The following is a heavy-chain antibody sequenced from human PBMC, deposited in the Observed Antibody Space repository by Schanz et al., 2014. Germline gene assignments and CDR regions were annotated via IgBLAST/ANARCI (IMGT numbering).Heavy chain of an antibody. CDR1: GFSISDHT. Sequence: EVQLVESGGGLVQPGGSLRLSCAASGFSISDHTMRWDRQAPGKGLEPVSVTYLGGNTDYADSVKGRFTISRDDSKNTLHLQMNSLRSEDTAVYYCARHPSGWFIGHCDYWGQGTLVTVSS. CDR3: ARHPSGWFIGHCDY. V-gene: IGHV3-66*04. J-gene: IGHJ4*02. CDR2: TYLGGNT. D-gene: IGHD6-19*01.